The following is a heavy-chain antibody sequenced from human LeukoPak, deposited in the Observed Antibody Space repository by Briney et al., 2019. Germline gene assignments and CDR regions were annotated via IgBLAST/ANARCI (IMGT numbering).Heavy chain of an antibody. J-gene: IGHJ5*02. V-gene: IGHV1-8*01. D-gene: IGHD6-6*01. CDR3: ARDSSSFPPFFDP. CDR1: GYTFTSYD. CDR2: MNTNSGNT. Sequence: ASVRVSFKASGYTFTSYDINWVGQAAGQGGEWRGWMNTNSGNTGYAQNFQGRVTMTSNTSISTAYMELSSLRSEDTAVYYCARDSSSFPPFFDPWGQGTLVTVSS.